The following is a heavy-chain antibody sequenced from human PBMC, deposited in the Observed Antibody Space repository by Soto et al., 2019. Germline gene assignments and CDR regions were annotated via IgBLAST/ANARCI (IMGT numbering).Heavy chain of an antibody. CDR2: TSNSGST. Sequence: QVQLQESGPGLVKPSQTLSLTCTVSGGSITSSGYYWSWIRQHPGEGLEWIGFTSNSGSTSYNPSLQSRVTRSVDTSSNQFSLNLKSVTAADTAVYYCARGGGSTKVDYWGQGPLVTVSP. CDR3: ARGGGSTKVDY. CDR1: GGSITSSGYY. V-gene: IGHV4-31*03. J-gene: IGHJ4*02. D-gene: IGHD2-2*01.